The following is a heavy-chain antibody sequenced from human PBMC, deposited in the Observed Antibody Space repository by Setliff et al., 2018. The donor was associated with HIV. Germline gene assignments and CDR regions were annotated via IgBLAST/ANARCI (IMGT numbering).Heavy chain of an antibody. D-gene: IGHD3-10*01. CDR1: GGSFGDYH. CDR2: INHSGST. Sequence: LSLTCTLSGGSFGDYHWSWIRQPAGRGLEGIGEINHSGSTNYNPSLKSRVTISVDTSKNQFSLKLSSVTAADTAVYYCARDGSGSSYYYYYMDVWGKGTTVTVSS. CDR3: ARDGSGSSYYYYYMDV. V-gene: IGHV4-34*01. J-gene: IGHJ6*03.